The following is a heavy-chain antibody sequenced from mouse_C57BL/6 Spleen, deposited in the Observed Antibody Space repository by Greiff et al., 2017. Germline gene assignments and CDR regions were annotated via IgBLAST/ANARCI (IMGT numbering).Heavy chain of an antibody. J-gene: IGHJ2*01. CDR2: ISNKANGYTT. CDR1: GFTFTDYY. Sequence: EVKLMESGGGLVQPGGSLSLSCAASGFTFTDYYMSWVRQPPGTALEWLGFISNKANGYTTEYSASVKGRFTISRDNSQSILYLQMNALRAEDSATYYCAKYSVAPDYWGQGTTLTVSS. CDR3: AKYSVAPDY. V-gene: IGHV7-3*01.